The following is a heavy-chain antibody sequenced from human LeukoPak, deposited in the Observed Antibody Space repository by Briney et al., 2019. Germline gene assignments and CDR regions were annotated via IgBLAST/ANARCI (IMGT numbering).Heavy chain of an antibody. J-gene: IGHJ4*02. D-gene: IGHD3-22*01. Sequence: SETLSLTCTVSGGSISSYYRSWIRQPPGKGLEWIGYIYYSGSTNYNPSLKSRVTISVDTSKNQFSLKLSSETAADTAVYYCARITYYYDSSPGSFDYWGQGTLVTVSS. CDR3: ARITYYYDSSPGSFDY. V-gene: IGHV4-59*01. CDR2: IYYSGST. CDR1: GGSISSYY.